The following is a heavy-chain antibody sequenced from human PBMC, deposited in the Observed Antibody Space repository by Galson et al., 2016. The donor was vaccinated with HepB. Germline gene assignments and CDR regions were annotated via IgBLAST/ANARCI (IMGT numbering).Heavy chain of an antibody. CDR1: GGTFNAYY. V-gene: IGHV4-34*10. CDR2: INHLGSP. D-gene: IGHD3-10*01. Sequence: SETLSLTCAVYGGTFNAYYWNWIRQPPGKGLEWIGEINHLGSPKYNPSLESRITISVDTSKSQFSLKLSSVTAADTAVYYCARFEGSESYFVDQWGQGTLVTGSS. CDR3: ARFEGSESYFVDQ. J-gene: IGHJ4*01.